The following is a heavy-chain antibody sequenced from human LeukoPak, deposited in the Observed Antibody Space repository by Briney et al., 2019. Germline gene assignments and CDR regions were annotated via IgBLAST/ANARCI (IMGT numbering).Heavy chain of an antibody. V-gene: IGHV3-30-3*01. CDR2: ISYDGSNK. D-gene: IGHD1-26*01. CDR3: ARGINDGATLGFDY. Sequence: PGGSLRLSCAASGFTFSSYAMHWVRQAPGKGLEWVAVISYDGSNKYYADSVKGRFTISRDNSKNTLYLQMNSLRAEDTAVYYCARGINDGATLGFDYWGQGTLVTVSS. CDR1: GFTFSSYA. J-gene: IGHJ4*02.